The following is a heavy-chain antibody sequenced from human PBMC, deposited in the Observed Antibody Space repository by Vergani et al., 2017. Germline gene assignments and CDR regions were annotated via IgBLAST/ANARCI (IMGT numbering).Heavy chain of an antibody. CDR2: IYYSGST. CDR1: GGSISSGGYY. D-gene: IGHD3-22*01. V-gene: IGHV4-31*03. Sequence: QVQLQESGPGLVKPSQTLSLTCTVSGGSISSGGYYWSWFRQHPGKGLEWIGYIYYSGSTYYNPSLKSRVTISVDTSKNQFSLKLSSVTAADTAVYYCASAYDSSGYYYGPFDYWGQGTLVTVSS. J-gene: IGHJ4*02. CDR3: ASAYDSSGYYYGPFDY.